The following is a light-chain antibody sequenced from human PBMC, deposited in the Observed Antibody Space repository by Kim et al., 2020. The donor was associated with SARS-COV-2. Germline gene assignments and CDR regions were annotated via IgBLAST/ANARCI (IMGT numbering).Light chain of an antibody. J-gene: IGKJ1*01. CDR1: LSVNTN. Sequence: GDRATLSCRASLSVNTNIAWYQQRPGQAPRSLIYDVSTRATGIPARISGTGSGTDFTLTINSLQSEDSAVYYCQQYNNWSSWTFGQGTKVDIK. V-gene: IGKV3-15*01. CDR2: DVS. CDR3: QQYNNWSSWT.